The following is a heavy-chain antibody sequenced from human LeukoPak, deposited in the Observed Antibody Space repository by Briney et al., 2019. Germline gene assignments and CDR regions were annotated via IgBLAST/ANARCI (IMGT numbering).Heavy chain of an antibody. J-gene: IGHJ6*03. CDR3: ARDWTTIFYYYYYMDV. V-gene: IGHV3-48*04. CDR1: GFTFSSYS. CDR2: ISSSSSTI. D-gene: IGHD3-3*01. Sequence: GGSLRLSCAASGFTFSSYSMNWVRQAPGKGLEWVSYISSSSSTIYYADSVKGRFTISRDNAKNSLYLQMTSLRAEDTAVYYCARDWTTIFYYYYYMDVWGKGTTVTVSS.